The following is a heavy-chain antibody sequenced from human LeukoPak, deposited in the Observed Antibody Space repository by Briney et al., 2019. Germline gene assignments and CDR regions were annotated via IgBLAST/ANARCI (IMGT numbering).Heavy chain of an antibody. CDR1: GFTFSSYW. J-gene: IGHJ2*01. CDR3: ASGPHDYGDYFFDWYFDL. D-gene: IGHD4-17*01. V-gene: IGHV3-74*01. Sequence: PGGSLRLSCAASGFTFSSYWMHWVRQAPGKGLVWVSRINSDGSSTSYADSVKSRFTISRDNAKNTLYLQMDSLRAEDTAVYYCASGPHDYGDYFFDWYFDLWGRGTLVTVSS. CDR2: INSDGSST.